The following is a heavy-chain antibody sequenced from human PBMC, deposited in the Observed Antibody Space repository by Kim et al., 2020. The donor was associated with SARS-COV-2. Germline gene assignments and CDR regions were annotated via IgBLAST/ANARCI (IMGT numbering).Heavy chain of an antibody. CDR2: ISSSSSYI. Sequence: GGSLRLSCAASGFTFSSYSMNWVRQAPGKGLEWVSSISSSSSYIYYADSVKGRFTISRDNAKNSLYLQMNSLRAEDTAVYYCARDGGGWLRYSSGPGIFDYWGQGTLVTVSS. CDR3: ARDGGGWLRYSSGPGIFDY. D-gene: IGHD6-19*01. CDR1: GFTFSSYS. V-gene: IGHV3-21*01. J-gene: IGHJ4*02.